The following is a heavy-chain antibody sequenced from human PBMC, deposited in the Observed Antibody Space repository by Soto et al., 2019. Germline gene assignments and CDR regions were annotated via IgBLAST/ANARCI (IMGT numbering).Heavy chain of an antibody. V-gene: IGHV4-4*02. Sequence: SETLSLTCAVSGGSVESSSCWSWVRQAPGKGLEWIGEIYHSGTFNYNPSLASRVSVSVDKSTNQFSLNLNSVTAADTAVYFCARGHYYYAMDVWGQGTTVTVSS. CDR3: ARGHYYYAMDV. CDR1: GGSVESSSC. J-gene: IGHJ6*02. CDR2: IYHSGTF.